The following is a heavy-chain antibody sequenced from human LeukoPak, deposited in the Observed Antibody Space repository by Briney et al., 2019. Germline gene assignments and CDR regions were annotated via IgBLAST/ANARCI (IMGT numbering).Heavy chain of an antibody. J-gene: IGHJ5*02. V-gene: IGHV2-5*01. Sequence: SGPTLVNPTQTLTLTCTLSGFSLSTSGVGVGWIRQPPGKALEWLALIYWNDDKRYSPSLKSRLTITKDTSKNQVVLTMTNMDPVDTATYYCAHSGCSGGSCYSGWFDPWGQGTLVTVSS. CDR1: GFSLSTSGVG. CDR2: IYWNDDK. D-gene: IGHD2-15*01. CDR3: AHSGCSGGSCYSGWFDP.